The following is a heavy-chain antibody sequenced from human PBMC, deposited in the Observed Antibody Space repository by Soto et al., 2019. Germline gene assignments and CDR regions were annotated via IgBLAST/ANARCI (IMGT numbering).Heavy chain of an antibody. D-gene: IGHD3-16*01. J-gene: IGHJ4*02. CDR1: GDSLSSSDYY. Sequence: LTCTVSGDSLSSSDYYWGWIRQPPGKGLEWIGYIFNIVRTSYNPSLKSRVIISLDKSTKQIPLKLSSVTAADTAIYYCARALGGYSSGYYFDYWGQGVLVTVSS. CDR3: ARALGGYSSGYYFDY. V-gene: IGHV4-31*03. CDR2: IFNIVRT.